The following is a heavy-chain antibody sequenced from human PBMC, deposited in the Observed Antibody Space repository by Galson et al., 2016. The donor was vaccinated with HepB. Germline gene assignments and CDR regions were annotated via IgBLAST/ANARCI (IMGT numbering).Heavy chain of an antibody. V-gene: IGHV3-7*01. J-gene: IGHJ4*02. CDR2: LKRNGGDQ. D-gene: IGHD3-9*01. CDR1: GFPFSDHW. Sequence: SLRLSCAASGFPFSDHWMNWVRQAPGKGLEWVANLKRNGGDQFYVDSVRGRFTVTRDDVKNSFFLQMRSLRVEDTAVYYCVRGPTYGIRSDFLDHWGQGTVVTVSS. CDR3: VRGPTYGIRSDFLDH.